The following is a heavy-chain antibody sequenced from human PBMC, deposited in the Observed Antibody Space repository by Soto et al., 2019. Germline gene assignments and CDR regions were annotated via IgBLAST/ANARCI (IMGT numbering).Heavy chain of an antibody. D-gene: IGHD2-21*01. CDR1: GFTFSSYS. CDR3: ARLPCGDCHGQALHDAFDI. V-gene: IGHV3-21*01. Sequence: GGSLRLSCAASGFTFSSYSMNWVRQAPGKGLEWVSSISSSRSYIYYADSVKGRFTISRDNAKNSLYLQMNSLRAEDTAVYYCARLPCGDCHGQALHDAFDIWGQGTMVTVSS. J-gene: IGHJ3*02. CDR2: ISSSRSYI.